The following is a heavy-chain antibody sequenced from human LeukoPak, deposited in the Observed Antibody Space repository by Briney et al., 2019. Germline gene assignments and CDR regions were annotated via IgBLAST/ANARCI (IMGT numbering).Heavy chain of an antibody. V-gene: IGHV4-39*01. CDR3: ATTVTTRYYLDY. J-gene: IGHJ4*02. CDR1: GGSISTSRHY. Sequence: SETLSLTCTVSGGSISTSRHYWGWIRQPPGKGLEWMGNMYYSGSTYYNPSLKSRVTISVDTYKSRFSLKLSSVTAADTAVYYCATTVTTRYYLDYWGQGTLVTVSS. CDR2: MYYSGST. D-gene: IGHD4-17*01.